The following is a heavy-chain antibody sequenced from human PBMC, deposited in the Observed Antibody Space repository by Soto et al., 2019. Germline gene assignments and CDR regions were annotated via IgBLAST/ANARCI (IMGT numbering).Heavy chain of an antibody. Sequence: QVQLQQWGARLLKPSETLSLTCAVYGGSFSSYFWNWVRQPPGKGLAWIGEVTPSGRSNYNPSLKSRVTISKDTSKNQFSLEVSSVTAADTAVYYCTTSGRSWPDSFDIWGQGAMVTVSS. V-gene: IGHV4-34*01. D-gene: IGHD6-13*01. J-gene: IGHJ3*02. CDR3: TTSGRSWPDSFDI. CDR1: GGSFSSYF. CDR2: VTPSGRS.